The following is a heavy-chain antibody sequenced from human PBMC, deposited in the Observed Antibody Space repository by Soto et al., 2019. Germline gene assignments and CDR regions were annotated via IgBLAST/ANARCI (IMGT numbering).Heavy chain of an antibody. CDR1: GYTFTSYE. CDR2: MNPNSGNT. CDR3: ARGFEDYPFDY. Sequence: ALVKVACTAAGYTFTSYEINWVRQATGQGLEWMGWMNPNSGNTGYAQKFQGRVTMTRNTSISTAYMELSSLRSEDTAVYYCARGFEDYPFDYWGQGTLVTVSS. V-gene: IGHV1-8*01. D-gene: IGHD4-17*01. J-gene: IGHJ4*02.